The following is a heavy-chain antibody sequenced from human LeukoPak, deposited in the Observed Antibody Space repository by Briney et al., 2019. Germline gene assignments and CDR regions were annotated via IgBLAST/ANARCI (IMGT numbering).Heavy chain of an antibody. D-gene: IGHD3-22*01. CDR2: IRRKRNGYTT. V-gene: IGHV3-72*01. Sequence: GGSLRLSCAASGFRFSDYILDWVRQAPGKGLEWVGRIRRKRNGYTTEYAASVKGRFTISRDDLKKSLDLHMTSLKTDDTAVYYCSRDGTEGDNSAFDTWGQGTMVTVSS. J-gene: IGHJ3*02. CDR3: SRDGTEGDNSAFDT. CDR1: GFRFSDYI.